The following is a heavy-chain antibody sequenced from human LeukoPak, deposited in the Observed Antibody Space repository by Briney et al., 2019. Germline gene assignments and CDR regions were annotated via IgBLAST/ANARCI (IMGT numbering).Heavy chain of an antibody. CDR3: ARDDQGYYDY. V-gene: IGHV3-53*04. J-gene: IGHJ4*02. D-gene: IGHD2-21*01. CDR2: IYSGGST. CDR1: GFTVSSNY. Sequence: GGSLRLSCAASGFTVSSNYMSWVRQAPGKGLEWVSVIYSGGSTYYADSVKGRLTISRHNSKNTLYLQMHSLRAEDTAVYYCARDDQGYYDYWGQGTLVTVSS.